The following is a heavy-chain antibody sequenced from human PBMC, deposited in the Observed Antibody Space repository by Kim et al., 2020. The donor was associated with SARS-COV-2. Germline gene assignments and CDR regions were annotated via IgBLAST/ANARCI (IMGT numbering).Heavy chain of an antibody. D-gene: IGHD1-26*01. V-gene: IGHV3-7*04. CDR3: ARRESDSGSYWTY. Sequence: YVDSVKGRFTISRSNAKNSLYLQMNSLRGEDTAVYYCARRESDSGSYWTYWGQGTLVTVSS. J-gene: IGHJ4*02.